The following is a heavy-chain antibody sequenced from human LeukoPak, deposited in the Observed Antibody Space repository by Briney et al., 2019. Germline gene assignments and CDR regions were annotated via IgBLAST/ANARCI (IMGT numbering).Heavy chain of an antibody. Sequence: SETLSLTCTVSRGSISTKNYFWGWIRQPPGKGLEWIGSISHSGGTYYSPSLKSRVTISIDTSKTQFSLKLRSVTAADTAVYFCARHIPLIHSITGSYHYYMDVWGGGTTVAVSS. V-gene: IGHV4-39*01. CDR1: RGSISTKNYF. D-gene: IGHD3-22*01. CDR2: ISHSGGT. J-gene: IGHJ6*03. CDR3: ARHIPLIHSITGSYHYYMDV.